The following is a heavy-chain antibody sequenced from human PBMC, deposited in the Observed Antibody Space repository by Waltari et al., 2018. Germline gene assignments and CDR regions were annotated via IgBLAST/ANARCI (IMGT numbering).Heavy chain of an antibody. V-gene: IGHV4-39*01. Sequence: QLQLQESGPGLVKPSETLSLTCTVSGVSINTSDYYWGWVRQPPGKGLEWIGCFYSRCKTYHNPSLWSRLTMSVDTSKNQFSLKLTSVTAADTAVYYCARHGYNFWTAPPGDPWGQGTLVTVSS. CDR2: FYSRCKT. D-gene: IGHD3-3*01. CDR3: ARHGYNFWTAPPGDP. J-gene: IGHJ5*02. CDR1: GVSINTSDYY.